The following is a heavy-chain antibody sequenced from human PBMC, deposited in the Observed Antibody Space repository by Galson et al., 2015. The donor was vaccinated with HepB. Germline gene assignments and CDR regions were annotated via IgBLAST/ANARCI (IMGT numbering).Heavy chain of an antibody. J-gene: IGHJ5*02. V-gene: IGHV1-18*01. D-gene: IGHD6-13*01. Sequence: SVKVSCKASGYTFAAYGITWVRQAPGQGLEWMGWITGSNGLSNYARRLPGRLTMTIDTSTSTAYMELRNLISDDTAVYYCARGAAAAGSEIYWFDPWGHGTLVTVSS. CDR2: ITGSNGLS. CDR3: ARGAAAAGSEIYWFDP. CDR1: GYTFAAYG.